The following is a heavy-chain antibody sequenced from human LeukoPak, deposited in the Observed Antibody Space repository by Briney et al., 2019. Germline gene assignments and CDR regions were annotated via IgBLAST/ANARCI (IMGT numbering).Heavy chain of an antibody. V-gene: IGHV3-30*04. D-gene: IGHD6-13*01. CDR3: ASSSWYSYYFDY. J-gene: IGHJ4*02. CDR2: ISYDGSNK. CDR1: GFTFSTYA. Sequence: PGRSLRLSCAASGFTFSTYAMHWVRKAPGKGLEGVAVISYDGSNKYYADSVKGRFTISRDNSKNTLYLQMNSLRAEDTAVYYCASSSWYSYYFDYWGQGTLVTVSS.